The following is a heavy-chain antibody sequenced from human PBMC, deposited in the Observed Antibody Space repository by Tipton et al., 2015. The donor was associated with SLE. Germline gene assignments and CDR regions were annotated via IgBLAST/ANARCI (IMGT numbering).Heavy chain of an antibody. Sequence: TLSLTCTVSGGSISSYHWSWIRQPPGKGLEWIGYIYTSGSTNYNPSLKSRVTISVDTSKNQFSLKLSSVTAADTAVYYCARGVVVVAATYPYYFDYWGQGTLVTVSS. V-gene: IGHV4-4*08. CDR1: GGSISSYH. J-gene: IGHJ4*02. CDR2: IYTSGST. CDR3: ARGVVVVAATYPYYFDY. D-gene: IGHD2-15*01.